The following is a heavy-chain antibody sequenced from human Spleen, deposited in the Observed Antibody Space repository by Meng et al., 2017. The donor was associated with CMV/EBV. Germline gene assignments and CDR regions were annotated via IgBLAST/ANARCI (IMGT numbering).Heavy chain of an antibody. J-gene: IGHJ6*02. V-gene: IGHV3-74*01. D-gene: IGHD5-24*01. Sequence: GESLKISCTAPGFTLSNHWMHWVRQAPGQGLVWVSRINSDGSWTNYADSVKGRFTISRDHAKNMVYLQMNSLRAEDTALYYCAKDKERTYYSYGVDVWGQGTTVTVSS. CDR3: AKDKERTYYSYGVDV. CDR1: GFTLSNHW. CDR2: INSDGSWT.